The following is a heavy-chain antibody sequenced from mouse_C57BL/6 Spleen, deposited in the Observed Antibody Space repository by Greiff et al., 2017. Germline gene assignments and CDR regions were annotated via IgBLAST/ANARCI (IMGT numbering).Heavy chain of an antibody. CDR1: GYSIPSGYY. CDR3: ARGGDGYSPYYFDY. CDR2: IRYDVSN. J-gene: IGHJ2*01. D-gene: IGHD2-3*01. V-gene: IGHV3-6*01. Sequence: EVPLQESGPGLVKPSQSLSLTCSVTGYSIPSGYYWNWIRQFPGNKLEWMGYIRYDVSNNYNPSLKNRISITRDTSKNQFFLKLKSVTTEDTATYYCARGGDGYSPYYFDYWGQGTTLTVSS.